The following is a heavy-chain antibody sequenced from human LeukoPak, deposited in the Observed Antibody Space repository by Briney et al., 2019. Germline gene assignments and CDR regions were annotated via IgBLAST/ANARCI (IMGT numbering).Heavy chain of an antibody. V-gene: IGHV3-49*03. J-gene: IGHJ5*02. CDR3: ARVNFRDYRGYTWFEP. Sequence: GGSLRLSCKGSGVTFSDCAVTWFRQTPGKGLEWVGFVRTKTHGGAPETAASVRGRFNVSRDDSAGIAYLQMTSLTTEDTAMYYCARVNFRDYRGYTWFEPWGQGTLVTVSS. CDR1: GVTFSDCA. CDR2: VRTKTHGGAP. D-gene: IGHD3-10*01.